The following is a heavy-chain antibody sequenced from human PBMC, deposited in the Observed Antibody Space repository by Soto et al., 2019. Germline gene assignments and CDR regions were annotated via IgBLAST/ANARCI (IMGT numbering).Heavy chain of an antibody. V-gene: IGHV3-30-3*01. Sequence: SLRLSCAASGFTFSGYAMHWVRQAPGKGLEWVAVISYDGSNKYYADSVKGRFTISRDNSKNTLYLQMNSLRAEDTAVYYCARENRRYFDWLSYDYYYYGMDVWGQGTTVTVSS. CDR1: GFTFSGYA. D-gene: IGHD3-9*01. CDR2: ISYDGSNK. CDR3: ARENRRYFDWLSYDYYYYGMDV. J-gene: IGHJ6*02.